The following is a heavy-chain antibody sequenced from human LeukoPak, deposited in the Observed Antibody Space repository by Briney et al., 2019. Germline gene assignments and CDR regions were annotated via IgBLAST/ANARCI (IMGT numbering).Heavy chain of an antibody. V-gene: IGHV3-30*18. D-gene: IGHD3-10*01. J-gene: IGHJ4*02. CDR2: ISYDGSNK. Sequence: PGGSLRLSCAASGFTFSSYGMHWVRQAPGKGLEWVAVISYDGSNKYHADSVKGRFTISRDNSKNTLYLQMNSLRAEDTAVCYCANSGWFGESMGYWGQGTLVTVSS. CDR1: GFTFSSYG. CDR3: ANSGWFGESMGY.